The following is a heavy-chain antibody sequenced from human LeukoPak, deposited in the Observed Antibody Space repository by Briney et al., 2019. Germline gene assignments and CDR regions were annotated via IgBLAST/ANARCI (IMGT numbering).Heavy chain of an antibody. CDR1: GGSISSYY. D-gene: IGHD3-3*01. CDR2: IYTSGST. CDR3: ARGPTYYDFWSGYMDT. V-gene: IGHV4-4*07. J-gene: IGHJ3*02. Sequence: SETLSLTCTVSGGSISSYYWSWIRQPAGKGLEWIGRIYTSGSTNYNPSLKSRVTMSVDTSKNQFSLKLSSVTAADTAVYYCARGPTYYDFWSGYMDTWGQGTMVTVSS.